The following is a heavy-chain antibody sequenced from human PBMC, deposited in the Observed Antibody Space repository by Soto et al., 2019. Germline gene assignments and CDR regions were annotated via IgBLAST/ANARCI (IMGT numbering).Heavy chain of an antibody. D-gene: IGHD1-1*01. CDR3: ATWHEREHAYDV. CDR2: LYDIDGS. J-gene: IGHJ3*01. Sequence: DVQLVESGGGLIQPGESLRLSCAAFGFTISGKKYVAWVRQAPGKELEWVSALYDIDGSFYADAVKGRFTTSSDSSKTTVYLQMNDLRPDGTAVYYCATWHEREHAYDVWGLGTTVTVSS. V-gene: IGHV3-53*01. CDR1: GFTISGKKY.